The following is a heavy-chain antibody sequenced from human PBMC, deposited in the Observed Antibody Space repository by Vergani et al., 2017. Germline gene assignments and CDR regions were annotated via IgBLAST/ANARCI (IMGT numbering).Heavy chain of an antibody. J-gene: IGHJ6*03. CDR3: VKVMYIRPYYYYMDV. Sequence: EVQLVESGGGLVQPGRSLRLSCAASGFTFNDYAMHWVRQAPGKGLEWFSSINWNSGNVGYADSVKGRFTISRDNAKNSLFLQMNSLTTEDTALYYCVKVMYIRPYYYYMDVWGKGTTVTVSS. V-gene: IGHV3-9*01. CDR1: GFTFNDYA. D-gene: IGHD3-10*01. CDR2: INWNSGNV.